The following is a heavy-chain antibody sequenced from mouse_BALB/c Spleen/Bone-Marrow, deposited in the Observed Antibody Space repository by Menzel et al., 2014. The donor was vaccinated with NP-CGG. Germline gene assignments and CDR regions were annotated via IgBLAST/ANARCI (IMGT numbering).Heavy chain of an antibody. J-gene: IGHJ2*01. CDR3: TSWDY. CDR1: GYTFTSYW. CDR2: IYPGSGST. Sequence: KQSGSELVRPGASVKLSCKASGYTFTSYWMHWVKQRHGQGLEWIGNIYPGSGSTNYDEKFKSKGTLTVDTSSSTAYMHLSSLTSEDSAVYYCTSWDYWGQGTTLTGAS. V-gene: IGHV1S22*01.